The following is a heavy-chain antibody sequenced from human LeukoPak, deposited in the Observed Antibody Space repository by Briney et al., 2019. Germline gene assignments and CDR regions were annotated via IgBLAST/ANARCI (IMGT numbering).Heavy chain of an antibody. CDR3: ARDRRGYLSYFDS. CDR1: GFTFSSYG. J-gene: IGHJ4*02. CDR2: IRYDGSNK. V-gene: IGHV3-30*02. D-gene: IGHD3-22*01. Sequence: GGSLRLSCAASGFTFSSYGMHWVRQAPGKGLEWVAFIRYDGSNKYYADSVKGRFTIPRDNSKNTLYLQMNSLRVEDTAVYYCARDRRGYLSYFDSWGQGTLVTVSS.